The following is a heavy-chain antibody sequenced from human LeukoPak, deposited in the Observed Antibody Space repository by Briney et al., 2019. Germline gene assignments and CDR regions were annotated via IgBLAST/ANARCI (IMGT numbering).Heavy chain of an antibody. Sequence: ASVKVSCKASGYTFTSYDINWVRQATGQGLEWMGWMNPNSGNTGYAQKFQGRVTMTRNTSISTAYMELSSLRSEDTAVYYCARGWIHSSSYGYWGQGTLVTVSS. J-gene: IGHJ4*02. CDR3: ARGWIHSSSYGY. CDR2: MNPNSGNT. V-gene: IGHV1-8*01. CDR1: GYTFTSYD. D-gene: IGHD6-13*01.